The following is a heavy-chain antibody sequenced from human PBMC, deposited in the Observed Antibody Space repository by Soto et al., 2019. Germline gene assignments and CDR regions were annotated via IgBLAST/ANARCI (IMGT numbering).Heavy chain of an antibody. Sequence: GVSLRLSCATSGFTFSRCDMNWVRQSPGKALEWVSFISSSASYMYYADSVKGRFTISRDNSKKSLYLQMNSLRADDTSVYYCARECVDTVTSITIPFDYWGQGALVTVSS. CDR3: ARECVDTVTSITIPFDY. V-gene: IGHV3-21*01. J-gene: IGHJ4*02. CDR1: GFTFSRCD. D-gene: IGHD5-12*01. CDR2: ISSSASYM.